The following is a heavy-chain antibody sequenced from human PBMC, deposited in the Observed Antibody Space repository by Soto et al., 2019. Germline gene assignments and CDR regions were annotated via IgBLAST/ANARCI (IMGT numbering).Heavy chain of an antibody. CDR2: IYYSGST. D-gene: IGHD6-13*01. CDR1: GGSISSGGYY. Sequence: QVQLQESGPGLVKPSQTLSLTCTVSGGSISSGGYYWSWIRQHPGKGLEWIGYIYYSGSTYYNPSLKSRVTISVETSKNQLSLKLSSVTTADTAVYYCARASAGGHLFDPWGHGTLVTVSS. J-gene: IGHJ5*02. CDR3: ARASAGGHLFDP. V-gene: IGHV4-31*03.